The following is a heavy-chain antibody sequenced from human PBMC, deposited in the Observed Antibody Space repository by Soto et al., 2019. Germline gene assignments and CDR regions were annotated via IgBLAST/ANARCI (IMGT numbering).Heavy chain of an antibody. Sequence: QVQLVQSGAEVKKPGASVKVSCKASGYTFTNFGISWVRQAPGQGLEWMGWSSAYNGNTNSAQNFQVRVTMTTDTSTSTAYMALRSLRSDDTAVYYCARGVTPIDYWGQGTLGTVSS. CDR1: GYTFTNFG. J-gene: IGHJ4*02. D-gene: IGHD2-21*02. CDR2: SSAYNGNT. CDR3: ARGVTPIDY. V-gene: IGHV1-18*01.